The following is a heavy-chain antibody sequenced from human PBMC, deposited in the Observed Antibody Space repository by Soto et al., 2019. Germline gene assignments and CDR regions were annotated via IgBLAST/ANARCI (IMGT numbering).Heavy chain of an antibody. V-gene: IGHV1-3*01. D-gene: IGHD3-22*01. CDR1: GYIFSTYT. CDR2: INAAHGNT. Sequence: ASVKVSCKASGYIFSTYTMHWVRQAPGQRLEWMGWINAAHGNTKYSQNFQGRVTISRDTSASTAYLELSRLRSEDTAVYYCARVSFETSGYADYWGQGTLVTVSS. J-gene: IGHJ4*02. CDR3: ARVSFETSGYADY.